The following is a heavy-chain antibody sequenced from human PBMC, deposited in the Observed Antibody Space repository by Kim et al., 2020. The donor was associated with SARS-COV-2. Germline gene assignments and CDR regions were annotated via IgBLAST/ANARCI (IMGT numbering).Heavy chain of an antibody. CDR2: IWYDGSNK. V-gene: IGHV3-33*06. CDR3: AKPLRWSSGWDAFDI. J-gene: IGHJ3*02. Sequence: GGSLRLSCAASGFTFSSYAMHWVRQAPGKGLEWVAVIWYDGSNKYYADSVKGRFTISRDNSKNTLYLQMNSLRAEDTAVYYCAKPLRWSSGWDAFDIWGQGTMVTVSS. CDR1: GFTFSSYA. D-gene: IGHD6-19*01.